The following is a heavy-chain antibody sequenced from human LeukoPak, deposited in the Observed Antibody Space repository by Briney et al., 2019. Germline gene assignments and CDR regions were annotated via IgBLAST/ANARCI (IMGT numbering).Heavy chain of an antibody. D-gene: IGHD6-13*01. CDR1: GGSISSGSYY. V-gene: IGHV4-61*02. CDR3: ARAERGSSRGAFDI. J-gene: IGHJ3*02. CDR2: IYTSGST. Sequence: SETLSLTCTVSGGSISSGSYYWSWIRQPAGKGLEWIGRIYTSGSTNYNPSLKSRVTISVDTSKNQFSLKLGSVTAADTAVYYCARAERGSSRGAFDIWGQGTMVTVSS.